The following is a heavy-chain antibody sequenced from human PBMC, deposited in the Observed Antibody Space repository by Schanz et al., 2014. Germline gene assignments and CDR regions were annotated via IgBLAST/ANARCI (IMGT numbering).Heavy chain of an antibody. V-gene: IGHV3-23*04. Sequence: EVHLVDSGGGLVQPGGSLRLSCVASGFTFGTYGMSWVRQAPGKGLEWVSVIAASSGGPNYADSVKGRFTISRDNSENTLYLQMNNLRAEDTAVYYCARGTGTFDSWGHGTLVTVSS. CDR3: ARGTGTFDS. CDR1: GFTFGTYG. CDR2: IAASSGGP. D-gene: IGHD3-9*01. J-gene: IGHJ4*01.